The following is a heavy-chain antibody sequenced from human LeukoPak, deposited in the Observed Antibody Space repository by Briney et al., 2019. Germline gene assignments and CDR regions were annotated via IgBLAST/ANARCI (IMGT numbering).Heavy chain of an antibody. J-gene: IGHJ4*02. D-gene: IGHD3-10*01. V-gene: IGHV4-39*07. CDR1: GGSVRSSSYY. CDR2: VHYNGST. CDR3: ARDRGVPRPYYFDQ. Sequence: PSETLSLTCTVSGGSVRSSSYYWGCIRQPPGKALEWIGSVHYNGSTCYNPSLGGRVIMSIDTSKNQFSLKLTSVTAADTAMYYCARDRGVPRPYYFDQWGQGTLVTVSS.